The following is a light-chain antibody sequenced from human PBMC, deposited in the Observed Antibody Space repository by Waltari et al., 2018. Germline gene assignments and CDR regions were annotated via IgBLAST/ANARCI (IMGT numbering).Light chain of an antibody. CDR1: QSISSY. V-gene: IGKV1-39*01. J-gene: IGKJ5*01. CDR3: RQSYSTPIT. Sequence: DIQMTQSPSSLSASVGDRVTITCRASQSISSYLNWYQQKPGKAPKRLIYAASSLQSGVPSRFSGSGSGTDFTLTISSLQPEDFATYYCRQSYSTPITFGQGTRLEIK. CDR2: AAS.